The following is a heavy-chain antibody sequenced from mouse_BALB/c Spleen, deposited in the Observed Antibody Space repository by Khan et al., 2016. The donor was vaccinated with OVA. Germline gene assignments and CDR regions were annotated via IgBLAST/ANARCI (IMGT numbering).Heavy chain of an antibody. CDR3: DRNRDGGSYWYFDV. Sequence: QVQLKESGPGLVAPSQSLSITCTVSGFPLSRYSVHWVRQPPGKGLEWLGMIWAGGSADYSSALKSRLSINKDNSRSQVFLKMNSLQTDDKANYSCDRNRDGGSYWYFDVWGAGTTVTVSS. J-gene: IGHJ1*01. D-gene: IGHD1-2*01. CDR1: GFPLSRYS. V-gene: IGHV2-6-4*01. CDR2: IWAGGSA.